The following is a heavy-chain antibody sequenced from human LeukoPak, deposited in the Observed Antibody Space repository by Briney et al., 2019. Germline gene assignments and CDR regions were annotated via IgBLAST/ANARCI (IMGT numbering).Heavy chain of an antibody. D-gene: IGHD3-10*01. CDR1: GGTFISYA. Sequence: SVKVSCKASGGTFISYAISWVRQAPGQGLEWMGGIIPIFGTANYAQKFQGRVTITADESTSTAYMELSSLRSEDTAVYYCARGGSGSYYNAPYYYYGMDVWGQGTTVTVS. J-gene: IGHJ6*02. CDR2: IIPIFGTA. CDR3: ARGGSGSYYNAPYYYYGMDV. V-gene: IGHV1-69*01.